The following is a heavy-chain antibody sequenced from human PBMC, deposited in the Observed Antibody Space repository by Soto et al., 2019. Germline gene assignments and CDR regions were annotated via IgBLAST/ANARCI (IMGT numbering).Heavy chain of an antibody. D-gene: IGHD6-19*01. V-gene: IGHV3-48*01. CDR2: ISSSSSTI. CDR3: VGWYYFDY. J-gene: IGHJ4*02. Sequence: EVQLVESGGGLVQPGGSLRLSCAASGFTFSSYSMNWVRQAPGKGLEWVSYISSSSSTIYYANSVKGRFTISRDNAKNSLYLQMNSLRAEDTAVYYCVGWYYFDYWGQGTLVTVSS. CDR1: GFTFSSYS.